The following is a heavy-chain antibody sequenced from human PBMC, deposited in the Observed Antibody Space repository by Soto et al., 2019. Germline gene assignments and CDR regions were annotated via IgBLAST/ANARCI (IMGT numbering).Heavy chain of an antibody. CDR2: ISSSSGYI. Sequence: WGSPVLSCASSVFTFSIHSMSWVRQAPGTGLEWISSISSSSGYISYADSLKGRFTISRDNARNSLYLQMNSLRAEDPAVYYCERDGGGDYWGQGTLVTVSS. V-gene: IGHV3-21*01. CDR1: VFTFSIHS. J-gene: IGHJ4*02. D-gene: IGHD3-3*01. CDR3: ERDGGGDY.